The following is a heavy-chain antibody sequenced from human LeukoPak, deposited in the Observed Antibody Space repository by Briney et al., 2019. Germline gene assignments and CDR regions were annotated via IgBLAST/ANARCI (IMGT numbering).Heavy chain of an antibody. Sequence: SETLSLTCAVYGGSFSGYYWSWIRQPPGKGLEWIGEINHSGSTNYNPSLKSRVTISVDTSKNQFSLKLSSVTAADTAVYYCAREVDYGDYPNWFDPWGQGTPVTVSS. J-gene: IGHJ5*02. CDR3: AREVDYGDYPNWFDP. D-gene: IGHD4-17*01. CDR2: INHSGST. CDR1: GGSFSGYY. V-gene: IGHV4-34*01.